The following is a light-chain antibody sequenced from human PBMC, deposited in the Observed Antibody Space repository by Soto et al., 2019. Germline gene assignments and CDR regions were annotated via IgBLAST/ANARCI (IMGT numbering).Light chain of an antibody. CDR2: GNS. J-gene: IGLJ2*01. CDR1: SSNIGAGYD. V-gene: IGLV1-40*01. CDR3: QSYDSSLSGHVV. Sequence: QSVVTQPPSVSGAPGQRVTISCTGSSSNIGAGYDVHWYQQLPGTAPKPLIYGNSNRPSGVPDRFSGSKSGTSASLAITGLQAEDEADYYCQSYDSSLSGHVVFGGGTKVTVL.